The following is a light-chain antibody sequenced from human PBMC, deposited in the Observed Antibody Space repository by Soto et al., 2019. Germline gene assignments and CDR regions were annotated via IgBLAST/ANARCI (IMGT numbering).Light chain of an antibody. J-gene: IGKJ5*01. CDR3: QQSSSSPPIT. CDR2: AAS. Sequence: DIQLTQSPSSLSASLGDRVTISCRASQTIDNYLHWYQQKSGKAPEALIYAASSLRDGVSSRFSGSGYGTEFTLTINNLQPEDFATYYCQQSSSSPPITFGQGTRL. CDR1: QTIDNY. V-gene: IGKV1-39*01.